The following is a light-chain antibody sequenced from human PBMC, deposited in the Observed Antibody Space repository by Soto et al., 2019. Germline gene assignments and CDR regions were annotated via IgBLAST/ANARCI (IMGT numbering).Light chain of an antibody. CDR2: DVS. J-gene: IGLJ1*01. V-gene: IGLV2-14*01. Sequence: QSALTQPASVSGSPAQSITISCTGTSSDVGGYNYVSWHQQHPGQVPKLIIYDVSYRPSGVSNRFSGSKSGNTASLTISGLQAEDEADYYCSSYTTSSTYVFGTGTKVTVL. CDR3: SSYTTSSTYV. CDR1: SSDVGGYNY.